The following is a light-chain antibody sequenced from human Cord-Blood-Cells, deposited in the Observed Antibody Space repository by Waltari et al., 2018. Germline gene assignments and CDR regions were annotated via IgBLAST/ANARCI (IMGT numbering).Light chain of an antibody. CDR3: QQYDNLPLT. CDR2: DAS. Sequence: DIQMTQSPSSLSASEGDRVTITCQASQDISNYLNWYQQKPGKAPTLLIYDASNLETGVPSRFSGSGSGTDFTVTISSLQPEDIATYYCQQYDNLPLTFGGGTKVDIK. J-gene: IGKJ4*01. V-gene: IGKV1-33*01. CDR1: QDISNY.